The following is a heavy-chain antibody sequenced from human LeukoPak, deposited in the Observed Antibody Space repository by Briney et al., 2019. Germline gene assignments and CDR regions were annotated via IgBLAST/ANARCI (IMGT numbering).Heavy chain of an antibody. CDR3: ARGEPPYCGGDCYTLYAFDI. J-gene: IGHJ3*02. D-gene: IGHD2-21*02. Sequence: SETLSLTCTVSGGSISSYYWSWIRQPPGKGLEWIGYIYYSGSTNYNPSLKSRVTISVDTSKNQFSLKLSSVTAADTAVYYCARGEPPYCGGDCYTLYAFDIWGQGTMATVSS. V-gene: IGHV4-59*01. CDR2: IYYSGST. CDR1: GGSISSYY.